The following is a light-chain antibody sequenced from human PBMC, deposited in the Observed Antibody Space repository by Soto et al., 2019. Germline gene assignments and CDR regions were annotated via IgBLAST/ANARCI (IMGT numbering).Light chain of an antibody. J-gene: IGLJ3*02. CDR3: QSLGTGIQV. Sequence: QLVLTQSPSASGSLGASVKLTCTLSSAYSTYAIAWHQQQSEKGPRFLMKINYDGTHSKGDGFFDRFSGSSSGAERHLTISSLQSEDEADYFCQSLGTGIQVFGGGTKLTVL. CDR1: SAYSTYA. V-gene: IGLV4-69*01. CDR2: INYDGTH.